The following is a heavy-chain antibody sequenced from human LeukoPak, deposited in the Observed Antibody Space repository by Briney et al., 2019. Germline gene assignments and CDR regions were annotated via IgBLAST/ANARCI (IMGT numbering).Heavy chain of an antibody. Sequence: GGSLRLSCAAAGFTFSSYAISWVRQAPGKGLEWVSAISGSGGSTYYADSVKGRFTISRDNSKNTLYLQMNSLIAEDTAVYYCAKGTSIAARLGFDYWGQGTLVTVSS. CDR3: AKGTSIAARLGFDY. CDR1: GFTFSSYA. CDR2: ISGSGGST. D-gene: IGHD6-6*01. V-gene: IGHV3-23*01. J-gene: IGHJ4*02.